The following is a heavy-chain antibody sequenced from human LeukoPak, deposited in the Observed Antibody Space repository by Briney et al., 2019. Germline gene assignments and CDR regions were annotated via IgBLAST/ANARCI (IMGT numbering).Heavy chain of an antibody. CDR2: ISSTGSYI. V-gene: IGHV3-21*01. CDR1: GFAFSSYA. Sequence: GSLRLSCAASGFAFSSYAMNWVRQAPGKGLEWVPSISSTGSYIYYADSVEGRFTISRDNAKNSLYLQMNSLRAEDTAVYYCARDQSSGNYFYPFDYWGQGTLVTVSS. CDR3: ARDQSSGNYFYPFDY. J-gene: IGHJ4*02. D-gene: IGHD1-26*01.